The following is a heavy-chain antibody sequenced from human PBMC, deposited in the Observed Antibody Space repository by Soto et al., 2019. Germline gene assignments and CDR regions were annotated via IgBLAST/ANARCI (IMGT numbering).Heavy chain of an antibody. D-gene: IGHD3-16*01. CDR3: AKAYFVWSSEQPYYFAY. CDR1: GFTFSNYA. J-gene: IGHJ4*02. V-gene: IGHV3-23*01. Sequence: EVQLLDSGGGLVQPGGSLRLSCAASGFTFSNYAMTWVRQGPGKGLEWVSGISGSGGRSYYADSVKGRCTISRDNSKSTLYLQMNSLTAEDTAVYYCAKAYFVWSSEQPYYFAYWGQGTLVTVSS. CDR2: ISGSGGRS.